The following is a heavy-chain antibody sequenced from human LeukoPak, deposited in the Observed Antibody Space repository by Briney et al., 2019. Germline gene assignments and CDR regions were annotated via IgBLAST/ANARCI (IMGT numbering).Heavy chain of an antibody. Sequence: GGSLRLSCAASGFTFGSYWMHWVRQAPGKGLVWVSRINSDGSSTSYADSVKGRFTISRDNAKNTLYLQMNSLRAEDTAVYYCAREVGGHYDNLDYWGQGTLVTVSS. CDR1: GFTFGSYW. V-gene: IGHV3-74*01. CDR2: INSDGSST. J-gene: IGHJ4*02. CDR3: AREVGGHYDNLDY. D-gene: IGHD3-22*01.